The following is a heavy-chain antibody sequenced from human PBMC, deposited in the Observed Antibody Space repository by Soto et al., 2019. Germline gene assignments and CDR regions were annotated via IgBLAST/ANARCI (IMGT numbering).Heavy chain of an antibody. CDR3: ASSNIAAAPYGMDV. Sequence: QIQLVQSGAEVKKPGASVKVSCKASGYTFTRYAMHWVRQAPGQRLEWMGWINDGNGNTKYSQKFQGRVTITRDTSASRAYMELSSLRSEDTAVYYCASSNIAAAPYGMDVWGQGTTVTVSS. CDR2: INDGNGNT. V-gene: IGHV1-3*01. CDR1: GYTFTRYA. J-gene: IGHJ6*02. D-gene: IGHD6-13*01.